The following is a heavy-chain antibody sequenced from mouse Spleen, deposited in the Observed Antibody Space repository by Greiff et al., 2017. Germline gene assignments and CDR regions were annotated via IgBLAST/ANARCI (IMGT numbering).Heavy chain of an antibody. D-gene: IGHD4-1*01. V-gene: IGHV1-26*01. J-gene: IGHJ2*01. CDR3: ARGLGGYFDY. CDR2: INPNNGGT. CDR1: GYTFTDYY. Sequence: EAQLQQSGPELVKPGASVKISCKASGYTFTDYYMNWVKQSHGKSLEWIGDINPNNGGTSYNQKFKGKATLTVDKSSSTAYMELRSLTSEDSAVYYCARGLGGYFDYWGQGTTLTVSS.